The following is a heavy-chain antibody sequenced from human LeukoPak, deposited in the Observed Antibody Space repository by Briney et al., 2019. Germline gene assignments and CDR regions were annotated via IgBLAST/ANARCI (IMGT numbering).Heavy chain of an antibody. Sequence: SETLSLTCAGFGGPLSGYYWTWIRQPPGKGLEWIGEINHSGSTNYNPSLRSRVTISVDTSNNQFSLRLGSVTAADTAVYHCARHCCSGPAKRVFDIWGQGTMVTVSS. CDR3: ARHCCSGPAKRVFDI. V-gene: IGHV4-34*01. D-gene: IGHD2-15*01. J-gene: IGHJ3*02. CDR1: GGPLSGYY. CDR2: INHSGST.